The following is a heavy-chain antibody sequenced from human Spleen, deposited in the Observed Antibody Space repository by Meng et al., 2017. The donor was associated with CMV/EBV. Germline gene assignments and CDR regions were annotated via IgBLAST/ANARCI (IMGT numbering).Heavy chain of an antibody. CDR2: INHSGST. J-gene: IGHJ4*02. D-gene: IGHD6-6*01. CDR1: GGSFSGYY. V-gene: IGHV4-34*01. CDR3: ARLGSSYY. Sequence: SETLSLTCAVYGGSFSGYYWSWIRQPPGKGLEWIGEINHSGSTNYNPSLKSRVTISVDTSKNQFSLKLSSVTAADTAIYYCARLGSSYYWGQGTLVTVSS.